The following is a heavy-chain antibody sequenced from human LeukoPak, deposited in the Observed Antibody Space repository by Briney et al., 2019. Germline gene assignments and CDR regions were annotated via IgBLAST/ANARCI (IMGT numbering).Heavy chain of an antibody. CDR2: ISWNSGSI. CDR1: GFTFDDYA. CDR3: AKGKFDYYDSSGSRAFDY. D-gene: IGHD3-22*01. Sequence: HPGGSLRLSCAASGFTFDDYAMHWVRQAPGKGLEWVSGISWNSGSIGYADSVKVRFTISRDNAKNSLYLQMNSLRAEDMALYYCAKGKFDYYDSSGSRAFDYWGQGTLVTVSS. V-gene: IGHV3-9*03. J-gene: IGHJ4*02.